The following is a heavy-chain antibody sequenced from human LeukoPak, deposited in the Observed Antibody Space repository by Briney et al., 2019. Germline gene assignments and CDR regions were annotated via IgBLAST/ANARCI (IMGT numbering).Heavy chain of an antibody. Sequence: SETLSLTCTVSGGSISSYYWSWIRQPPGKGLGWIGYIYYSGSTNYNPSLKSRVTIPVDTSKNQFSLKLSSVTAADTAVYYCARERSDSIFDYWGQGTLVTVSS. J-gene: IGHJ4*02. V-gene: IGHV4-59*01. CDR2: IYYSGST. CDR3: ARERSDSIFDY. CDR1: GGSISSYY. D-gene: IGHD2-21*02.